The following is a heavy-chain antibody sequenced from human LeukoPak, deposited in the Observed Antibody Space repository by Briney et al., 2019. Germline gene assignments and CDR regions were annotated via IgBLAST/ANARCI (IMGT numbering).Heavy chain of an antibody. CDR3: ARDAQMAAAGTSGDY. J-gene: IGHJ4*02. CDR2: ISAYNGNT. Sequence: ASVKVSCKASGYTFTSYGISWVRQAPGQGLEWMGWISAYNGNTNYAQKFQGRVTITADKSTSTAYMELSSLRSEDTAVYYCARDAQMAAAGTSGDYWGQGTLVTVSS. V-gene: IGHV1-18*01. CDR1: GYTFTSYG. D-gene: IGHD6-13*01.